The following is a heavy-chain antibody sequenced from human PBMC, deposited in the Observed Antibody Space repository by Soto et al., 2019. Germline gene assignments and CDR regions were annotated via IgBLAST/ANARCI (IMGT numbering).Heavy chain of an antibody. J-gene: IGHJ4*02. CDR3: AKDKPGTTSFDY. V-gene: IGHV3-23*01. Sequence: GSLRLSCAASGFTISSNAMYWVRQAPGKGLEWVSAISDRGDTTHYADSVKGRFTISRDTSKNTLYLQLNTLRADDTAVYYCAKDKPGTTSFDYWGQGTLVTVSS. CDR1: GFTISSNA. CDR2: ISDRGDTT. D-gene: IGHD1-1*01.